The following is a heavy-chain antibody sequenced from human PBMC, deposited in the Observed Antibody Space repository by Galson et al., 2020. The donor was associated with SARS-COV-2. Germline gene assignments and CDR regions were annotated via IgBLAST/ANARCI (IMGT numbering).Heavy chain of an antibody. Sequence: GESLKISCKGSGYSFTNYWIAWVRQMPGKGLEWMGIIYPGDSKTRYSPSFQGRVTISADKSMSTAYLQWSSLKASDTAIYFCARGGYCSGRSCSTYDWFGPWGQGTLVTVSS. D-gene: IGHD2-15*01. CDR2: IYPGDSKT. CDR3: ARGGYCSGRSCSTYDWFGP. V-gene: IGHV5-51*01. CDR1: GYSFTNYW. J-gene: IGHJ5*02.